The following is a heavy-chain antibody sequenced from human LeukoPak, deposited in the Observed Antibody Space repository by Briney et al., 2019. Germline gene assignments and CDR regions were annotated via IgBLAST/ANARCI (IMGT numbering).Heavy chain of an antibody. CDR2: IYHSGST. Sequence: SQTLSLTGAVSGGSISSGGYSWSWIRQPPGKGLEWIGYIYHSGSTYYNPSLKSRVTISVDRSKNQFSLKLSSVTAADTAVYYCARGGGSWYSNWGQGTLVTVSS. V-gene: IGHV4-30-2*01. J-gene: IGHJ4*02. CDR1: GGSISSGGYS. CDR3: ARGGGSWYSN. D-gene: IGHD6-13*01.